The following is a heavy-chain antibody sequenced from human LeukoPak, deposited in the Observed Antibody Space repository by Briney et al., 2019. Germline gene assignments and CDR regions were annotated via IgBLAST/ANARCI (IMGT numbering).Heavy chain of an antibody. V-gene: IGHV3-7*03. D-gene: IGHD1-1*01. CDR3: ARKAGTTGEAFDY. Sequence: GGSLRLSCAATGFTFSSFSMHWVRQAPGKGLEWVANIKVDGSEKYYVDSVKGRFTISRDNAENSLYLRMNSLRAEDTAVYYCARKAGTTGEAFDYWGQGTQVTVSS. CDR2: IKVDGSEK. J-gene: IGHJ4*02. CDR1: GFTFSSFS.